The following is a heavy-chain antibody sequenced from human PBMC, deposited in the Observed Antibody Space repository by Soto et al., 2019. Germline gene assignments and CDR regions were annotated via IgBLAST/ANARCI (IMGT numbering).Heavy chain of an antibody. D-gene: IGHD3-10*01. CDR2: ISSSSSYT. J-gene: IGHJ5*02. CDR3: ARDTTMVRGLNCFDP. CDR1: GFTFSDYY. V-gene: IGHV3-11*05. Sequence: QVQLVESGGGLVKPGGSLRLSCAASGFTFSDYYMSWIRQAPGKGLEWVSYISSSSSYTNYADSVKGRFTISRDNAKNSLYLQMNSLRAEDTAVYYCARDTTMVRGLNCFDPWGQGTLVTVSS.